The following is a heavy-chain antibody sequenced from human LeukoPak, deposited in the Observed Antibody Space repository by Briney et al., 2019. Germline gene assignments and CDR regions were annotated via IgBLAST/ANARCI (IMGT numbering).Heavy chain of an antibody. V-gene: IGHV1-24*01. Sequence: ASVKVSCKVSGYTLAELSMHWVRQAPGKGLEWMGGFDPEDGETIYAQKFQGRVTMTEDTSTDTAYMELSSLRSEDTAVYYCATPHDYGDYDWAYWGQGTLVTVSS. J-gene: IGHJ4*02. CDR1: GYTLAELS. CDR2: FDPEDGET. D-gene: IGHD4-17*01. CDR3: ATPHDYGDYDWAY.